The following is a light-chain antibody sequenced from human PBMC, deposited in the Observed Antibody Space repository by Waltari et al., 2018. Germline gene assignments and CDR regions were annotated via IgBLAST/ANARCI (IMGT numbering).Light chain of an antibody. CDR3: SSYTTSSAPGV. Sequence: QSALTQPASVSGSPGQSITISCSGTDSDVGAYDFVSWYQQHPGKAPHPIIYEVSNRTSWSSNRCFASKSGNTASLTTSGVQAEDEAYYYCSSYTTSSAPGVFGTGTRVTVL. CDR2: EVS. V-gene: IGLV2-14*01. J-gene: IGLJ1*01. CDR1: DSDVGAYDF.